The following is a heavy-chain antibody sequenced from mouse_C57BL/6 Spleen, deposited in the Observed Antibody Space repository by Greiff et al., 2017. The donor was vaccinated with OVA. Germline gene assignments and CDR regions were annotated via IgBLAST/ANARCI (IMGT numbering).Heavy chain of an antibody. CDR3: ARGLENAY. CDR1: GFTFSSYA. V-gene: IGHV5-4*01. CDR2: ISDGGSYT. Sequence: VQLQQSGGGLVKPGGSLKLSCAASGFTFSSYAMSWVRQTPEKRLEWVATISDGGSYTYYPDNVKGRFTISRDNAKNNLYLQMSHLKSEDTAMYYCARGLENAYWGQGTLVTVSA. J-gene: IGHJ3*01.